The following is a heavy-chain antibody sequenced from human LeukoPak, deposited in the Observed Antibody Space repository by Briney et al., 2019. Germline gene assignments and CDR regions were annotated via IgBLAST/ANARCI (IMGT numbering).Heavy chain of an antibody. Sequence: ASVKVSCKTSGYTFTGYYMHWVRQAPGQGLEWMGWINAGNGNTKYSQEFQGRVTITRDTSASTAYMELSSLRSEDMAVYYCARSLGSGVFDYWGQGTLVTVSS. J-gene: IGHJ4*02. D-gene: IGHD2-15*01. V-gene: IGHV1-3*03. CDR1: GYTFTGYY. CDR3: ARSLGSGVFDY. CDR2: INAGNGNT.